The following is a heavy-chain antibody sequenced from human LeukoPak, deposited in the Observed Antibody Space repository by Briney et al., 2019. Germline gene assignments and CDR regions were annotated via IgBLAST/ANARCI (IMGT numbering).Heavy chain of an antibody. D-gene: IGHD4-17*01. CDR1: GGSFSGYY. CDR2: INHSGST. CDR3: ASQSTVTTLGLAY. V-gene: IGHV4-34*01. Sequence: KSSETLSLTCAVYGGSFSGYYWSGIRQPPGKGLEWIGEINHSGSTNYNPSLKSRVTISVDTSKNQFSLKLSSVTTADTAVYYCASQSTVTTLGLAYWGQGTLVTVSS. J-gene: IGHJ4*02.